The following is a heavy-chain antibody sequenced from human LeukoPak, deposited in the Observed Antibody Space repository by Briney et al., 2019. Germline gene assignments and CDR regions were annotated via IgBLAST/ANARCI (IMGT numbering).Heavy chain of an antibody. CDR2: IGASGGST. CDR3: AKAEGYDILTGLDY. V-gene: IGHV3-23*01. CDR1: GFTFSSYA. J-gene: IGHJ4*02. D-gene: IGHD3-9*01. Sequence: GGSLRLSCATSGFTFSSYAMSWVRQAPGKGLEWVSGIGASGGSTYYADSVKGRFTISRDNSKNTLYLQMNSLRTEDTAVYYCAKAEGYDILTGLDYWGQGTLATVSS.